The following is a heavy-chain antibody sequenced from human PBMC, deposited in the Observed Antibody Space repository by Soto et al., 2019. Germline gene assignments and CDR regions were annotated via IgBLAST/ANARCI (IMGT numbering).Heavy chain of an antibody. CDR2: IYTGGST. Sequence: GGSLRLSCAASGFIVSTNYMTWVRQAPGKGLECVSVIYTGGSTYYADSVKGRFTISRDNSKNTLYLQMSSLRAEDTAVYYCVRVFDAVDIWGQGTMVTVSS. J-gene: IGHJ3*02. V-gene: IGHV3-53*01. CDR3: VRVFDAVDI. CDR1: GFIVSTNY.